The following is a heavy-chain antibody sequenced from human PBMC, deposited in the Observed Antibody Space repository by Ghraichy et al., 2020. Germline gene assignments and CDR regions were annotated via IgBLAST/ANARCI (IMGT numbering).Heavy chain of an antibody. D-gene: IGHD5-18*01. V-gene: IGHV4-4*07. CDR2: ISASGST. J-gene: IGHJ4*02. CDR1: GGSISSDY. CDR3: ARGGYSYGNNFDY. Sequence: SETLSLTCTVSGGSISSDYWSWFRQPTGKGLEWIGRISASGSTNYNPSLNSRVTMSVDTSKNQFSLQLSSATAADTAVYYCARGGYSYGNNFDYWGQGTLVTVSS.